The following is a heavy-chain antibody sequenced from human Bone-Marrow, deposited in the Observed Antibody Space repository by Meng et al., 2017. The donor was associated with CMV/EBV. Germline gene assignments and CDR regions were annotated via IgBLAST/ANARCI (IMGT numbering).Heavy chain of an antibody. CDR3: AREGDAFDI. Sequence: GESLKISCAASGFTFDDYGMSWVRQAPGKGLEWVSAISGSGGSTHYADSVKGRFTVSRDNSKKTLYLQMNSLTAEDAAVYYCAREGDAFDIWGQGTMVTVSS. V-gene: IGHV3-23*01. CDR2: ISGSGGST. CDR1: GFTFDDYG. J-gene: IGHJ3*02.